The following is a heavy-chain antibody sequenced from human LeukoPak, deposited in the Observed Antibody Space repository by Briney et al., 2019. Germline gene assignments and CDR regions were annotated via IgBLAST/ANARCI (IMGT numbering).Heavy chain of an antibody. J-gene: IGHJ4*02. CDR1: GYTFTSYG. V-gene: IGHV1-18*01. CDR3: AREYYDSSGPLVDY. Sequence: ASVKVSCKASGYTFTSYGFSWVRQAPGQGLEWMGWISAYNGNTRYAQNLQGRVTMTTDSSSSTTYMELRNLRSDDTAVYYCAREYYDSSGPLVDYWGQGTLVTVSS. CDR2: ISAYNGNT. D-gene: IGHD3-22*01.